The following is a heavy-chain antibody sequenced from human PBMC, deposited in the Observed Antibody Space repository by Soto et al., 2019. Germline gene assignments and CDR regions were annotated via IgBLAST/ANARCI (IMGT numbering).Heavy chain of an antibody. D-gene: IGHD3-3*02. V-gene: IGHV3-53*01. Sequence: PGXSLRLSRAVSGFTVSSNYMSWVRQAPGKGLEWVSVIYSGGSTYYAASVKVRFTISRDNSKNTLYLQMNSLRAEDTAVYYYARDYRREKHYYFDYWGQGTLVTVSS. J-gene: IGHJ4*02. CDR1: GFTVSSNY. CDR2: IYSGGST. CDR3: ARDYRREKHYYFDY.